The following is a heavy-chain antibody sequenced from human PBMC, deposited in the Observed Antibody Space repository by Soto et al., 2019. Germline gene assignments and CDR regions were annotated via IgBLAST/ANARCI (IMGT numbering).Heavy chain of an antibody. D-gene: IGHD3-16*01. J-gene: IGHJ4*02. Sequence: ASVKVSCKASGYTFTIYGISWVRQAPGQRLEWMGWINAGNGNTKYSQKFQGRVTITRDTSASTACMELSSLRSEDTAVYYCARDLGGWPAYGGKGPLVPVSS. V-gene: IGHV1-3*01. CDR1: GYTFTIYG. CDR2: INAGNGNT. CDR3: ARDLGGWPAY.